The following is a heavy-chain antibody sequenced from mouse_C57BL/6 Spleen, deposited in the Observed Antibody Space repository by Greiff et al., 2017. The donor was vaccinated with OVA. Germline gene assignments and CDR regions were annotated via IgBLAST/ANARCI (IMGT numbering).Heavy chain of an antibody. V-gene: IGHV1-81*01. CDR3: ARVYYGNYLDY. Sequence: LARPGASVKLSCKASGYTFTSYGISWVKQRTGQGLEWIGEIYPRSGNTYYNEKFKGKATLTADKSSSTAYMELRSLTSEDSAVYFCARVYYGNYLDYWGQGTTLTVSS. CDR2: IYPRSGNT. CDR1: GYTFTSYG. J-gene: IGHJ2*01. D-gene: IGHD2-1*01.